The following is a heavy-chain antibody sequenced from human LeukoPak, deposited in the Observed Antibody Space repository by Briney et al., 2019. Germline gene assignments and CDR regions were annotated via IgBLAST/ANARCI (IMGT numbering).Heavy chain of an antibody. CDR2: INPNSGGT. D-gene: IGHD6-13*01. CDR1: GYTFTSYH. Sequence: ASVKVSCKASGYTFTSYHMHWVRQAPGQGLEWMGWINPNSGGTNYAQKFQGRVTMTRDTSISTAYMELSRLRSDDTAVYYCARSKAAAGTDYMDVWGKGTTVTISS. V-gene: IGHV1-2*02. J-gene: IGHJ6*03. CDR3: ARSKAAAGTDYMDV.